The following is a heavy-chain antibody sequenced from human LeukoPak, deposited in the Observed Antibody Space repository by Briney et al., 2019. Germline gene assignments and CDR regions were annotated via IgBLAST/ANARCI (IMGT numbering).Heavy chain of an antibody. CDR3: ARGKLGYCSGGSCYSYWFDP. Sequence: SETLSLTCTLSGGSISSSSYYWGWIRQPPWKGLEWIGSIYYSGSTYYNPSLKSRVTISVDTSKNQFSLKLSSVTAADTAVYYCARGKLGYCSGGSCYSYWFDPWGQGTLVTVSS. J-gene: IGHJ5*02. CDR2: IYYSGST. D-gene: IGHD2-15*01. V-gene: IGHV4-39*01. CDR1: GGSISSSSYY.